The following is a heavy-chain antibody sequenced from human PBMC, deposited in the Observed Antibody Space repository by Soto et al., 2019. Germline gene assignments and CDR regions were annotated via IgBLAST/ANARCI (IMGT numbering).Heavy chain of an antibody. V-gene: IGHV1-69*06. D-gene: IGHD3-3*01. CDR1: GYTFTGYY. J-gene: IGHJ6*02. Sequence: GASVKVSCKASGYTFTGYYMHWVRQAPGQGLEWMGGIIPIFGTANYAQKFQGRVTITADKSTSAAYMELSSLRSEDTAVYYCARDGRNYDFWSGYFVHYYGMDVWGQGTTVTVSS. CDR2: IIPIFGTA. CDR3: ARDGRNYDFWSGYFVHYYGMDV.